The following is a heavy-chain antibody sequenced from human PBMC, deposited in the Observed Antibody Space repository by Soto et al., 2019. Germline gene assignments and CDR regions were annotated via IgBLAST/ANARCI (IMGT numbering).Heavy chain of an antibody. V-gene: IGHV4-30-2*01. Sequence: SETLSLTCAVSGGSIVSGGFSWSWLRQPPGKGLEWVGYVYHTGTTYYSPSLRGRVTISVDKSKNGFSLQLTSVSAADTAVYFRAVAKGGARYFDSWGHGTLVTISS. J-gene: IGHJ4*01. CDR2: VYHTGTT. D-gene: IGHD4-17*01. CDR1: GGSIVSGGFS. CDR3: AVAKGGARYFDS.